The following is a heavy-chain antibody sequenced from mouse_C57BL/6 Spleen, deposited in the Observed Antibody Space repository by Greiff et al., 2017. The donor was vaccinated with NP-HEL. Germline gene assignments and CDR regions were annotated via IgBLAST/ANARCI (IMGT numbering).Heavy chain of an antibody. CDR2: INPNNGGT. Sequence: VQLQQSGPELVKPGASVKISCKASGYTFTDYYMNWVKQSHGKSLEWIGDINPNNGGTSYNQKFKGKATLTVDKSSSTAYMELRSLTSEDSAVYYCARRSWAMDYWGQGTSVTVSS. V-gene: IGHV1-26*01. CDR1: GYTFTDYY. J-gene: IGHJ4*01. CDR3: ARRSWAMDY.